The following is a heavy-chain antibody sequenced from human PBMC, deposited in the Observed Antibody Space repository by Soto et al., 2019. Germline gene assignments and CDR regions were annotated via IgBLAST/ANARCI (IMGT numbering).Heavy chain of an antibody. Sequence: HTGKGLEWIGYIYYSGSTNYNPSLKSRVTISVDTSKNQFSLKLSSVTAADTAVYYCASDDFFSQAEDVIRFRSAVSAFLLNRSSDL. J-gene: IGHJ2*01. D-gene: IGHD3-16*02. CDR2: IYYSGST. CDR3: ASDDFFSQAEDVIRFRSAVSAFLLNRSSDL. V-gene: IGHV4-59*01.